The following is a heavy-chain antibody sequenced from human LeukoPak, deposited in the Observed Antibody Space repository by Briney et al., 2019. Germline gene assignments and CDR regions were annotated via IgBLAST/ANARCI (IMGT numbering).Heavy chain of an antibody. J-gene: IGHJ4*02. CDR2: ITGNGGST. D-gene: IGHD1-26*01. CDR1: GFSFSNYG. CDR3: ARDSGSYLQPTDY. V-gene: IGHV3-23*01. Sequence: GRSLRLSCGTSGFSFSNYGMHWVRQAPGKGLEWVSSITGNGGSTYYADSVKGRFTISRDNSKNTLYLQMDSLRAEDTAVYHCARDSGSYLQPTDYWGQGTLVTVSS.